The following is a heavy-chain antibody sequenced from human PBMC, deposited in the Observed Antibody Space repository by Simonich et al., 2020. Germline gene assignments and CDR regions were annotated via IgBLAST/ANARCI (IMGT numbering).Heavy chain of an antibody. D-gene: IGHD7-27*01. Sequence: QVQLVQSGAEVKKPGASVKVSCKASGYTFTGYYMHWVRQAPGQGLEWSGWINPKRCGTNNAQKLQGRVTMTRDTSISTAYMELSRLRSDDTAVYYCARGALTGDYYYMDVWGKGTTVTVSS. CDR2: INPKRCGT. CDR3: ARGALTGDYYYMDV. CDR1: GYTFTGYY. V-gene: IGHV1-2*02. J-gene: IGHJ6*03.